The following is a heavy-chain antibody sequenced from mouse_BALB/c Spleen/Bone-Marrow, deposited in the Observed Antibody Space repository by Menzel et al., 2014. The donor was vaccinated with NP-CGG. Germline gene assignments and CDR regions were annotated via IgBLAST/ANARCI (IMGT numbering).Heavy chain of an antibody. CDR2: ISSGVSYT. V-gene: IGHV5-6-4*01. J-gene: IGHJ1*01. CDR3: TKLLRLRKYFDV. D-gene: IGHD1-2*01. CDR1: GFTLSGYN. Sequence: EVMLVESGGGLVKPGGSLKLSCAASGFTLSGYNMSWVRQTPEKRLEWVATISSGVSYTYYLDSVKGRFTISRDNAETTLYLQRSSLKSEDTAMYYCTKLLRLRKYFDVWGAGTTVTVSS.